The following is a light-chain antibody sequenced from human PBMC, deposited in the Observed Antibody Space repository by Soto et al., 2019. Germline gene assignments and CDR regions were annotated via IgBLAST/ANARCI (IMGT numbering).Light chain of an antibody. J-gene: IGKJ5*01. CDR3: QQFNSYPIT. CDR2: EAS. CDR1: QSIGSW. V-gene: IGKV1-5*01. Sequence: DIQMTQSPSTLSASVGDRVTITCRASQSIGSWLAWYQQKPGKAPKLLIYEASNLESGVPSRFSGSGSGTEFTLTIGGLQPDDFATYYCQQFNSYPITFGQGTRLEIK.